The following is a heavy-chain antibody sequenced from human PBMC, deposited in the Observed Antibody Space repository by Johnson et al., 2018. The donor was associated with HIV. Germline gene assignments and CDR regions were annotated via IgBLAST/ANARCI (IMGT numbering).Heavy chain of an antibody. J-gene: IGHJ3*02. CDR3: AGGYGVVIALLDAFDI. V-gene: IGHV3-30-3*01. D-gene: IGHD2-21*01. CDR1: GFTFSSYA. Sequence: QMQLVESGGGVVQPGRSLRLSCAASGFTFSSYAMHWVRQAPGKGLEWVAVISYDGSNKYYADSVKGRFTISRDNSKNTLYLQMNSLRGEDTAVYYCAGGYGVVIALLDAFDIWGQGTMVTVSS. CDR2: ISYDGSNK.